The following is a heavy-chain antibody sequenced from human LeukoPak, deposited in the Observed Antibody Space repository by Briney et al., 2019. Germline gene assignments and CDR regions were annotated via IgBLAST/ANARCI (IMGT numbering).Heavy chain of an antibody. J-gene: IGHJ4*02. CDR2: ICYSGST. Sequence: SETLSLTCTVSGGSISSYYWRWIRQPPGKGLEWIGYICYSGSTNYNPSLKSRVTISVDTSKNQFSLKLSSVTAADTAVYYCARIAPGVGSSQKIDYWGQGTLVTVSS. CDR1: GGSISSYY. CDR3: ARIAPGVGSSQKIDY. D-gene: IGHD6-13*01. V-gene: IGHV4-59*01.